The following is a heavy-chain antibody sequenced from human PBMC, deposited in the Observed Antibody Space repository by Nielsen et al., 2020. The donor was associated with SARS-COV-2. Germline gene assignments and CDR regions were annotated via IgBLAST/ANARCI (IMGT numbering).Heavy chain of an antibody. CDR3: ARAYGGDGYYYGMDV. Sequence: SPTLSLTGAVYGGSFIGYYWSWIRQPPGKGLEWIGEINHSGSTNYNPALKRRVTISVDTSKNQFSLKLSSVTAADTAVYYCARAYGGDGYYYGMDVWGQGTTVTVSS. J-gene: IGHJ6*02. D-gene: IGHD3-16*01. CDR2: INHSGST. V-gene: IGHV4-34*01. CDR1: GGSFIGYY.